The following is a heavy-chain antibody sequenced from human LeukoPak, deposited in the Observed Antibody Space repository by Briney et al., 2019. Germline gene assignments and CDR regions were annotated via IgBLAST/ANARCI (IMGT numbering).Heavy chain of an antibody. J-gene: IGHJ6*02. Sequence: PSETLSLTCAVYGGSFSGYYWSWIRQPPGKGLEWIGEINHSGSTNYNPSLKSRVTISVDTSKNQFSLKLSSVTAADTAVYYCARMTTVVTPDLGYYYYYGMDVWGQGTTVTVSS. CDR1: GGSFSGYY. D-gene: IGHD4-23*01. CDR2: INHSGST. CDR3: ARMTTVVTPDLGYYYYYGMDV. V-gene: IGHV4-34*01.